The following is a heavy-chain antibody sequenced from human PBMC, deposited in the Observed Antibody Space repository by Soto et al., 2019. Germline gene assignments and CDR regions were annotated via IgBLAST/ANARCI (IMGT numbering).Heavy chain of an antibody. CDR3: VSVANGGDWLD. CDR2: VSAFNGDT. CDR1: GFCFSSYG. Sequence: XSVKVSCKASGFCFSSYGFRLVRQAPGQGLECMGWVSAFNGDTHYGQRFQGRLTMTTDTSTSTVYMELRSLRSDDTAVYYCVSVANGGDWLDWGQGSLVTVSS. J-gene: IGHJ4*02. V-gene: IGHV1-18*04. D-gene: IGHD2-21*02.